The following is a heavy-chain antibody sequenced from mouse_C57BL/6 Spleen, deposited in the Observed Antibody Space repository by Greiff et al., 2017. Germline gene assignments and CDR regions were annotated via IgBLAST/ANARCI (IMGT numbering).Heavy chain of an antibody. J-gene: IGHJ4*01. CDR1: GYTFTDYY. CDR2: IYPGSGNT. V-gene: IGHV1-76*01. CDR3: ARERLRRDYYAMDY. Sequence: QVQLQQSGAELVRPGASVKLSCKASGYTFTDYYINWVKQRPGQGLEWIARIYPGSGNTYYNEKFKGKATLTAEKSSSTAYMQLSSLTSEDSAVYFCARERLRRDYYAMDYWGQGTSVTVSS. D-gene: IGHD2-2*01.